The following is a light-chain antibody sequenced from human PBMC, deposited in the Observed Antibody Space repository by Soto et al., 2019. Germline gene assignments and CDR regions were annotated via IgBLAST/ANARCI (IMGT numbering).Light chain of an antibody. CDR2: GTF. J-gene: IGKJ3*01. CDR1: QDIKTY. CDR3: QQLNNYPPFT. V-gene: IGKV1-9*01. Sequence: IQLTQSPSSLSASVGDRVSITCRASQDIKTYLAWYQQKRGEAPKLLISGTFTLQSGVPSRFNGSGSGTDFTLTISRLQPEDFATYYCQQLNNYPPFTFGPGTKVD.